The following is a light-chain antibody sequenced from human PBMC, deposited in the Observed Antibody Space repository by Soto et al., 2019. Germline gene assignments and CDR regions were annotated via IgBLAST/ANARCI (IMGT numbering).Light chain of an antibody. CDR3: HQYDNMPLT. CDR2: DAY. Sequence: DIQMSQSPSALSASVGDRVTITCQASHDIGNYLNWYQQKPGTAPALLIYDAYTLERGVPSRFSGSGFGIDFSFSINSLQPEDIATYYCHQYDNMPLTFGGGTKLEIK. CDR1: HDIGNY. J-gene: IGKJ4*01. V-gene: IGKV1-33*01.